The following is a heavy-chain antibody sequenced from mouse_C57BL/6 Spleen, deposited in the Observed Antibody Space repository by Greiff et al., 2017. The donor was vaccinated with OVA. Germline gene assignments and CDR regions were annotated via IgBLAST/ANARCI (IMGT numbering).Heavy chain of an antibody. Sequence: QVQLKESGPELVKPGASVKISCKASGYAFSSSWMNWVKQRPGKGLEWIGRIYPGDGDTNYNGKFKGKATLTADKSSSTAYMQLSSLTSEDSAVYFCARGGYYGSSPYAMDYWGQGTSVTVSS. J-gene: IGHJ4*01. D-gene: IGHD1-1*01. CDR1: GYAFSSSW. CDR3: ARGGYYGSSPYAMDY. CDR2: IYPGDGDT. V-gene: IGHV1-82*01.